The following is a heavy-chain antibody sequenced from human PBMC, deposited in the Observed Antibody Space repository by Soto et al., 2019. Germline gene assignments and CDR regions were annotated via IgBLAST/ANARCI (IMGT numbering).Heavy chain of an antibody. J-gene: IGHJ6*02. CDR1: GFTFSSYV. V-gene: IGHV3-30*18. CDR3: AKDLDDSSAQEDYYYYGMDV. CDR2: ISYDGSNK. D-gene: IGHD3-22*01. Sequence: GGSLRLSCAASGFTFSSYVMHWVRQSPGKGLEWVAVISYDGSNKYYADSVKGRFTISRDNSKNTLYLQMNSLRAEDTAVYYCAKDLDDSSAQEDYYYYGMDVWGQGTTVTVSS.